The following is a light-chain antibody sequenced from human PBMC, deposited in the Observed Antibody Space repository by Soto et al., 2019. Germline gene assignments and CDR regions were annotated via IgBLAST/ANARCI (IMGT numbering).Light chain of an antibody. V-gene: IGLV4-60*02. CDR2: LEGSGSY. CDR3: ETWDSNTHVV. J-gene: IGLJ2*01. Sequence: QLVLTQSSSASASLGSSVKLTCTLSSGHSSYIIAWHQQQPGKAPRYLMKLEGSGSYNKGSGVPDRFSGSSSGADRYLTISNLQFEDEADYYSETWDSNTHVVFGGGTKLTVL. CDR1: SGHSSYI.